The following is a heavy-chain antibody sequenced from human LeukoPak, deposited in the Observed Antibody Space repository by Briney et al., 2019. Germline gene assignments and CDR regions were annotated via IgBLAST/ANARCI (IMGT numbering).Heavy chain of an antibody. D-gene: IGHD2-2*02. Sequence: GGSLRLSCAASGFTFSSYAMSWVRQAPGKGLEWVSAISGSGGSTYYADSVKGQFTISRDNSKNTLYLQMNSLRAEDTAVYYCAKDVGYCSSTSCYIFDYWGQGTLVTVSS. V-gene: IGHV3-23*01. CDR2: ISGSGGST. CDR3: AKDVGYCSSTSCYIFDY. J-gene: IGHJ4*02. CDR1: GFTFSSYA.